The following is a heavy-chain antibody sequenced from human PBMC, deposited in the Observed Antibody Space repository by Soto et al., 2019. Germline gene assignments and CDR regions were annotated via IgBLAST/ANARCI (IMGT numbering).Heavy chain of an antibody. CDR2: ISGSGGST. CDR1: GFTFSSYA. Sequence: PGGSLRLSCAASGFTFSSYAMSWVRQAPGKGLEWVSAISGSGGSTYYADSVKGRFTISRDNSKNTLYLQMNSLRAEDTAVYYCAKGVIQLWRVAYMDVWGKGTTVTVSS. CDR3: AKGVIQLWRVAYMDV. J-gene: IGHJ6*03. D-gene: IGHD5-18*01. V-gene: IGHV3-23*01.